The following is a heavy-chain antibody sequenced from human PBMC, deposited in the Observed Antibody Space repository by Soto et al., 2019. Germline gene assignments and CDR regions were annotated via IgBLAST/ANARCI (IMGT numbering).Heavy chain of an antibody. D-gene: IGHD2-15*01. Sequence: HPGGSLRLSCAASGFTFSSYAMHWVRQAPGKGLEWVAVISYDGGNKYYADSVKGRFTISRDNSKNTLYLQMNSLRAEDTAVYYCARDRGYCSGGSCYCQAFDIWGQGTMVTVSS. CDR2: ISYDGGNK. J-gene: IGHJ3*02. CDR3: ARDRGYCSGGSCYCQAFDI. CDR1: GFTFSSYA. V-gene: IGHV3-30-3*01.